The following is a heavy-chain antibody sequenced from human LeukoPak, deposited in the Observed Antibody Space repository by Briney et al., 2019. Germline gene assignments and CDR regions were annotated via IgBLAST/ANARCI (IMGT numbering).Heavy chain of an antibody. Sequence: GRSLRLSCAASGFTFSSYAMHWVRQAPSKGLEWVAVISYDGSNKYYAVSVKGRFTISRDNSKNTLYLQMNSLRAEDTAVYYCARDRMMGYWGQGTLVTVSS. D-gene: IGHD3-16*01. J-gene: IGHJ4*02. CDR3: ARDRMMGY. CDR2: ISYDGSNK. CDR1: GFTFSSYA. V-gene: IGHV3-30-3*01.